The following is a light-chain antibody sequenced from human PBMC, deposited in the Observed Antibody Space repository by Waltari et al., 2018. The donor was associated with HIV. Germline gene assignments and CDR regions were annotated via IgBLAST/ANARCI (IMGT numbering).Light chain of an antibody. CDR1: SSNTGAGYD. J-gene: IGLJ2*01. CDR2: KNK. CDR3: QSYDTSLSAWV. V-gene: IGLV1-40*03. Sequence: QSVLTQPPSISGAPGQRITVSCSGTSSNTGAGYDVHLYQQLPGTAPTLLLYKNKNRPSGVPDRFSASKSDASASLAITGLQAADEGDYFCQSYDTSLSAWVFGGGTRLTVL.